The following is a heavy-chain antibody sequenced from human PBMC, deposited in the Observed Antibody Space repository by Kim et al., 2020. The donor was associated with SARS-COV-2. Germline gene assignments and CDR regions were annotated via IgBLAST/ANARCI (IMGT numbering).Heavy chain of an antibody. J-gene: IGHJ6*02. V-gene: IGHV3-66*01. D-gene: IGHD6-25*01. CDR3: ATPRPRYYYYGMDV. Sequence: ADSVKGTLTISGDNSKNTLYLQMNSLRAEDTAVYYCATPRPRYYYYGMDVWGQGTTGTVSS.